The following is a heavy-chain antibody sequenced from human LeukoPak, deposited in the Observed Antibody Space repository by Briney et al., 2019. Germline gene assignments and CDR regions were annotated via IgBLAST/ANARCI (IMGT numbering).Heavy chain of an antibody. CDR2: IYYSGST. Sequence: SETLSLTCAVYGGSFSGYYWSWIRQPPGKGLEWIGYIYYSGSTNYNPSLKSRVTISVDTSKNQFSLKLSSVTAADTAVYYCARGDGYYSHDAFDIWGQGTMATVSS. V-gene: IGHV4-59*01. D-gene: IGHD3-22*01. CDR3: ARGDGYYSHDAFDI. CDR1: GGSFSGYY. J-gene: IGHJ3*02.